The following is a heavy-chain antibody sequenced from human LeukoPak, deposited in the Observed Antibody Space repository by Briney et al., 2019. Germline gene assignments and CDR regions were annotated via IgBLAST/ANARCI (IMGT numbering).Heavy chain of an antibody. Sequence: GGSLRLSCAASGFTFSNNWMTWVRQAPGKGLEWVANINQDESQKYCVDSVKGRFTISRDNAKNSLYLNMNSLRAEDTAVYYCARDPHTALDYWGQGTLVTVSS. J-gene: IGHJ4*02. CDR2: INQDESQK. D-gene: IGHD5-18*01. CDR3: ARDPHTALDY. CDR1: GFTFSNNW. V-gene: IGHV3-7*01.